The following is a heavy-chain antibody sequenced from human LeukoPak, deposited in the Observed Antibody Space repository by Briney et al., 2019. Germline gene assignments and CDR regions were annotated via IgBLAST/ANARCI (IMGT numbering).Heavy chain of an antibody. CDR3: ARGGGVLWFGEDY. V-gene: IGHV3-23*01. D-gene: IGHD3-10*01. CDR2: ISGSSFST. Sequence: PGGSLRLSCAASGFTVSSNYMSWVRQAPGKGLEWVSVISGSSFSTYYADSVKGRFTISRDNSKNTLYLQMNSLRAEDTAVYYCARGGGVLWFGEDYWGQGTLVTVSS. CDR1: GFTVSSNY. J-gene: IGHJ4*02.